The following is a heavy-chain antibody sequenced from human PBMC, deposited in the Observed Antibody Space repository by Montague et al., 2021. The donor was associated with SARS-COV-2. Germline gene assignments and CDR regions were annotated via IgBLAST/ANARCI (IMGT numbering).Heavy chain of an antibody. CDR1: GGSISSSSNY. CDR2: IYYSGST. J-gene: IGHJ5*02. Sequence: SETLSLTCTVSGGSISSSSNYWGWIRQPPGKGLEWIGGIYYSGSTYYNSSLKSRVTISVDTSKNQLSLKLNSVTAADTAVYYCARLVWFGELSSENWFDPWGQGTLVTVSS. CDR3: ARLVWFGELSSENWFDP. D-gene: IGHD3-10*01. V-gene: IGHV4-39*01.